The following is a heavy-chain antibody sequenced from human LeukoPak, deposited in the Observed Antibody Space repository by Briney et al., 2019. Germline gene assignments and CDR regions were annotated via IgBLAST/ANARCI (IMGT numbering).Heavy chain of an antibody. CDR2: ISGSDGST. CDR3: AKFVGSGWYNFDY. V-gene: IGHV3-23*01. Sequence: GGSLRLSCAASGFTFSSYAMSWVRQAPGKGLEWVSAISGSDGSTYYADSVKGRFTISRDNSKNTLYLQMNSLRVEDTAAYYCAKFVGSGWYNFDYWGQGTLVTVSS. J-gene: IGHJ4*02. CDR1: GFTFSSYA. D-gene: IGHD6-19*01.